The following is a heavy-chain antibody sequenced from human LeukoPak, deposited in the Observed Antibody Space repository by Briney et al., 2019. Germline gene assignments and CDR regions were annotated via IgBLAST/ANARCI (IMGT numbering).Heavy chain of an antibody. CDR2: ISTSGSTI. V-gene: IGHV3-48*03. CDR3: ARGFAPHDY. J-gene: IGHJ4*02. CDR1: GFLFSSYE. Sequence: GGSLRLSCAASGFLFSSYEMNCVRQAPGKGLEWVSYISTSGSTIFYADSVKGRFTISRDNAKNSLYLQVNSLRAEDTAVYYCARGFAPHDYWGQGTLVTVSP.